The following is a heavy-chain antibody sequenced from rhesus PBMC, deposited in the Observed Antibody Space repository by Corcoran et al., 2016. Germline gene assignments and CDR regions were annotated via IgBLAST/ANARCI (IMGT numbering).Heavy chain of an antibody. CDR2: SVGPT. CDR1: GYSISSGYG. CDR3: ARDPPAYCGVFYGRGDS. D-gene: IGHD2-27*01. J-gene: IGHJ4*01. Sequence: QVQLQESGPGLVKPSETLSLTCAVSGYSISSGYGWSWIRQPPGKGLEWIGYSVGPTNYNPSLKSQTTTTEDPSKTHFSLKLASVPAAATAVYSWARDPPAYCGVFYGRGDSWGQGVLVTVSS. V-gene: IGHV4-127*01.